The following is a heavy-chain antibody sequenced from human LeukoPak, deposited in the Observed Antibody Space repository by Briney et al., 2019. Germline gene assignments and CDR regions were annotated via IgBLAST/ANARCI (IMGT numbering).Heavy chain of an antibody. J-gene: IGHJ5*02. V-gene: IGHV3-23*01. CDR3: AKDQSITIYGVVPLSS. D-gene: IGHD3-3*01. Sequence: GGSLRLSCAASGFTFSSYAMSWVRQAPGKGLEWVSAISGSGGSTYYADSVKGRFTISRDNSKNTLCLQMNSLRAEDTAVYYCAKDQSITIYGVVPLSSWGQGTLVTVSS. CDR1: GFTFSSYA. CDR2: ISGSGGST.